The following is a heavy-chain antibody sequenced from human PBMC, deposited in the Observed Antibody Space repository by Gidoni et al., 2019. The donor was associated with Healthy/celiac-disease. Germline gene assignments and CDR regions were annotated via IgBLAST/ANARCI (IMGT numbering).Heavy chain of an antibody. CDR2: INTNSGNP. J-gene: IGHJ5*02. CDR3: ARDLARSSSWYGGRGWFDP. Sequence: QVPLVQSGSELKKPGASVKVSSKASGYTFTSYAMNWVRPAPGQGLAWMGWINTNSGNPTYPQGSTGRFVFSLDTSASTSYLQFSSLKAEDTAVYYCARDLARSSSWYGGRGWFDPWGQGTLVTVSS. CDR1: GYTFTSYA. V-gene: IGHV7-4-1*02. D-gene: IGHD6-13*01.